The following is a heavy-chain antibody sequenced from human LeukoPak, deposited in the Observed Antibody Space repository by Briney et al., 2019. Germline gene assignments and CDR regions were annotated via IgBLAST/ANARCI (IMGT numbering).Heavy chain of an antibody. CDR2: ISNTGST. Sequence: PSETLSLTCTVSGGSISYYWSWIRQPPGKGLKWIGYISNTGSTNYNPSLKSRVTISVDTSKNQLSLKLTSVTAADTAVYYCARDLGSGGGLDYWGKGTLVTVSS. J-gene: IGHJ4*02. V-gene: IGHV4-59*01. CDR3: ARDLGSGGGLDY. CDR1: GGSISYY.